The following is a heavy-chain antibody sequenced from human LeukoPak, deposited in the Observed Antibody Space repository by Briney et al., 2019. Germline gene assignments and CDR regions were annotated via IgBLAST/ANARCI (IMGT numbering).Heavy chain of an antibody. CDR3: AKDIGSYYDY. CDR1: GFTFSING. Sequence: GGSLRLSCVASGFTFSINGMHWVRQAPGKGLEWVTFIQYDGSKKYYADSVKGRFTISRDNSKNTLYLEMNSLRAEDTAVYYCAKDIGSYYDYWGQGILVTVSS. D-gene: IGHD3-10*01. CDR2: IQYDGSKK. V-gene: IGHV3-30*02. J-gene: IGHJ4*02.